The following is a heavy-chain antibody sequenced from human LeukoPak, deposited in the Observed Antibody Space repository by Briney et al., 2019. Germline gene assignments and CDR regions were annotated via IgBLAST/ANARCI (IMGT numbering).Heavy chain of an antibody. J-gene: IGHJ4*02. CDR2: ISSSSSYI. Sequence: GGSLRLSCAASGFTFSSYSMNWVRQAPGKGLEWVSSISSSSSYIYYADSVKGRFTISRDNAKNSLYLQMNSLRAEDTAVYYCVRDVARDLWLLGCSYYDYWGQGTLVPVSS. CDR1: GFTFSSYS. V-gene: IGHV3-21*01. CDR3: VRDVARDLWLLGCSYYDY. D-gene: IGHD3-22*01.